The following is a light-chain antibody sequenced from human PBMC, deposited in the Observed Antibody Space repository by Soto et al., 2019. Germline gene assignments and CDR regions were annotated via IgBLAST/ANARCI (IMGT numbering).Light chain of an antibody. CDR2: GAS. CDR3: QQYDKSLPPVT. V-gene: IGKV3-15*01. J-gene: IGKJ4*01. CDR1: RSVSTN. Sequence: DIILTQSPAIVSVSPGERATLSCRASRSVSTNLAWYQHKHGQAPRLLIYGASTRVTDVPARFSGSGSGTDFTLTISYLKSEDFGVYYCQQYDKSLPPVTFGGGTKVES.